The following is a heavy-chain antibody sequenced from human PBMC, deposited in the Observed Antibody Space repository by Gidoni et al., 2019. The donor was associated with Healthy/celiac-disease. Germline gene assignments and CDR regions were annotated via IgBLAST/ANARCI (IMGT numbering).Heavy chain of an antibody. Sequence: QVQLVQSGAEVKKPGSSVTVSCKASGGTFSSYAISWVRQAPGQGLEWMGGIIPIFGTANYAQKFQGRVTITADESTSTAYMELSSLRSEDTAVYYCARDYYDSSGYYPNPSPFDYWGQGTLVTVSS. CDR2: IIPIFGTA. CDR3: ARDYYDSSGYYPNPSPFDY. J-gene: IGHJ4*02. D-gene: IGHD3-22*01. CDR1: GGTFSSYA. V-gene: IGHV1-69*01.